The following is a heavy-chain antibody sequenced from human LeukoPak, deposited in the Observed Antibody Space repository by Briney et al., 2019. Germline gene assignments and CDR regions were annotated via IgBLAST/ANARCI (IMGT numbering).Heavy chain of an antibody. V-gene: IGHV1-8*01. CDR1: GCTFTRYD. Sequence: ASVKVSCKASGCTFTRYDINWVRQATGQGLEWMGWMNPYSGNTGYTQKYQGRVTMPRNTSISKANMELSSLRSEDTAVYTCARGTSGYNAFDIWGQGTMVTVSS. D-gene: IGHD6-25*01. CDR2: MNPYSGNT. J-gene: IGHJ3*02. CDR3: ARGTSGYNAFDI.